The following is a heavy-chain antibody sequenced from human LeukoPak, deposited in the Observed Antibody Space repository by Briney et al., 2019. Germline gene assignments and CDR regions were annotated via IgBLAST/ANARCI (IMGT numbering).Heavy chain of an antibody. CDR3: ARDLSLDCSGGSCWDVFDY. V-gene: IGHV1-69*06. CDR1: GGSFSNYV. D-gene: IGHD2-15*01. J-gene: IGHJ4*02. CDR2: IIPIFNTP. Sequence: ASVKVSCQASGGSFSNYVINWVRQAPGQGLEWMGGIIPIFNTPNYAQKFQGRVTMTADTSTSTAYMELRSLRSDDTAVYYCARDLSLDCSGGSCWDVFDYWGQGTLVAVSS.